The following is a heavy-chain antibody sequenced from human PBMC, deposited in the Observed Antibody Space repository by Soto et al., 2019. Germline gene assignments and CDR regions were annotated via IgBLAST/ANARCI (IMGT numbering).Heavy chain of an antibody. CDR2: IRSKANSYAT. Sequence: EVQLVESGGGLVQPGGSLKLSCAASGFTFSGSAMHWVRQASGQGLEWVGRIRSKANSYATAYAASVKGRFTNSRDDAKNTAYRQRNSLKAEDTAVDYCTRRPGPADMFNDWYFDLWGRGTLGTVSS. CDR3: TRRPGPADMFNDWYFDL. D-gene: IGHD2-2*01. V-gene: IGHV3-73*01. J-gene: IGHJ2*01. CDR1: GFTFSGSA.